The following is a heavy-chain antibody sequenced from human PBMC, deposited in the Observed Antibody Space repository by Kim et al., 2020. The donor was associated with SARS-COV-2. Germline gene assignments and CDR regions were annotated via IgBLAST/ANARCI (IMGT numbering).Heavy chain of an antibody. Sequence: SVKVSCKASGGTFSSYAISWVRQAPGQGLEWMGGIIPIFGTANYAQKFQGRVTITADESTSTAYMELSSLRSEDTAVYYCALPLGITMIVPYYFDYWGQGTLVTVSS. CDR1: GGTFSSYA. J-gene: IGHJ4*02. D-gene: IGHD3-22*01. CDR3: ALPLGITMIVPYYFDY. V-gene: IGHV1-69*13. CDR2: IIPIFGTA.